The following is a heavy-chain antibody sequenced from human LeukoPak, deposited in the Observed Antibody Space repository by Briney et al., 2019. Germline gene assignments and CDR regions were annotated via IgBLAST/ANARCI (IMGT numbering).Heavy chain of an antibody. CDR3: ARLPDDSSGYYLYYFDY. V-gene: IGHV4-39*01. CDR1: GDSISNSISY. Sequence: SETLSLTCTVSGDSISNSISYWGWIRQPPGKGLECIGSIYYSGSTYYNPSLKSRVTISVDTSKNQFSLRLSSVTAADTAVYYCARLPDDSSGYYLYYFDYWGQGTLVTVSS. D-gene: IGHD3-22*01. J-gene: IGHJ4*02. CDR2: IYYSGST.